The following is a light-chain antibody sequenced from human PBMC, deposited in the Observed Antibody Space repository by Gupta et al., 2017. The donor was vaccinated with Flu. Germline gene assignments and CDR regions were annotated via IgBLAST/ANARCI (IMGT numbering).Light chain of an antibody. CDR2: NVN. CDR3: ASFTRSPTLVV. Sequence: ITIACTRTISDVGGYNDVSWYQHHPGRAPKLMIFNVNDRPSGISNRFSGSKSGNTASLTISGLQAEDEANYYCASFTRSPTLVVFGGGTKLTVL. CDR1: ISDVGGYND. V-gene: IGLV2-14*03. J-gene: IGLJ2*01.